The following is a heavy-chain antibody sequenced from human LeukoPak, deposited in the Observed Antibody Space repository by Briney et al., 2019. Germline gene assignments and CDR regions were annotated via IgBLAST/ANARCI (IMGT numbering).Heavy chain of an antibody. J-gene: IGHJ4*02. CDR2: ISGSGST. D-gene: IGHD1-20*01. V-gene: IGHV3-23*01. Sequence: GGSQRLSCAASGFTFSTYTMAWVRQAPGKGLEWVSSISGSGSTSYTDSVKGRFIISRDNSKSILYLQMNSLRAEDTAIYYCAKDRGNWNYYDYWGQGTLVTVSS. CDR1: GFTFSTYT. CDR3: AKDRGNWNYYDY.